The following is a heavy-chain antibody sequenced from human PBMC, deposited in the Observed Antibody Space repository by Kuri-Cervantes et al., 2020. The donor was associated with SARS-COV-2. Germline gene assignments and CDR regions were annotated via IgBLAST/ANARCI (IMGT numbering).Heavy chain of an antibody. V-gene: IGHV4-59*01. CDR3: VKNQYATLLDI. J-gene: IGHJ3*02. Sequence: SETLSLTCTVSGGSISNYYWSWIRQPPGKGLEWIGYIYYSGSTNYNPSLKSRVTISVDTSKNQFSLELSSVTAADTAVYSCVKNQYATLLDIWGQGTMVTVSS. D-gene: IGHD1-14*01. CDR2: IYYSGST. CDR1: GGSISNYY.